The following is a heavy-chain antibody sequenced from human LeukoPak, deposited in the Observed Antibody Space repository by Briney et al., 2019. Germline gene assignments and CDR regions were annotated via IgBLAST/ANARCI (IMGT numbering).Heavy chain of an antibody. CDR1: GYTFTGYY. V-gene: IGHV1-2*02. Sequence: ASVKVSCKASGYTFTGYYMHWVRQAPGQGLEWMGWINPNSGGTNYAQKFQGRVTITRNTSISTAYMELSSLRSEDTAVYYCARNSGSYTQVDYWGQGTLVTVSS. CDR2: INPNSGGT. J-gene: IGHJ4*02. CDR3: ARNSGSYTQVDY. D-gene: IGHD1-26*01.